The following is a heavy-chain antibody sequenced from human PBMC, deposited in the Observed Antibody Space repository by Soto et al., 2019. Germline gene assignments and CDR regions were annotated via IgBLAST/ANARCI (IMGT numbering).Heavy chain of an antibody. V-gene: IGHV3-7*01. Sequence: GGSLRLSCAASGFTFSSYWMSWVRQAPGKGLEWVANIKQDGSEKYYVDSVKGRFTISRDNAKNSLYLQMNSLRAEDTAVYYCARPRIAAAYYFDHWGQGTLVTVS. CDR3: ARPRIAAAYYFDH. CDR2: IKQDGSEK. CDR1: GFTFSSYW. J-gene: IGHJ4*02. D-gene: IGHD6-13*01.